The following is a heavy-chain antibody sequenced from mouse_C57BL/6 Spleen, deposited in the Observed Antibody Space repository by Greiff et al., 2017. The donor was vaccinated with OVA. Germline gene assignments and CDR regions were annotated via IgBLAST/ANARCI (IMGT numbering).Heavy chain of an antibody. J-gene: IGHJ1*03. CDR1: GYTFTSYW. D-gene: IGHD2-5*01. CDR2: IDPSDSYT. CDR3: ARSDSNSLGYFDV. Sequence: VQLQQPGAELVMPGASVKLSCKASGYTFTSYWMHWVKQRPGPGLEWIGEIDPSDSYTNYNQKLKGKSTLTVDKSSSTASMQLSRLTSEDSAVYYCARSDSNSLGYFDVWGTGTTVTVSS. V-gene: IGHV1-69*01.